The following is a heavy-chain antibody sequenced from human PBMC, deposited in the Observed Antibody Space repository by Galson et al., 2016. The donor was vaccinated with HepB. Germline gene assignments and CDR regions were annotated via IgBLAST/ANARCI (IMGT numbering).Heavy chain of an antibody. Sequence: SVKVSCKASGYTFTALYLHWVRRAPGQGLEWMGRINPISGGTHYAQKLQDRVTMTRDTSISTAYMELSRLTSDDTAVYFCAREEHCTGGSCPFEYWGQGTLVTVSS. D-gene: IGHD2-8*02. CDR3: AREEHCTGGSCPFEY. CDR1: GYTFTALY. V-gene: IGHV1-2*06. J-gene: IGHJ4*02. CDR2: INPISGGT.